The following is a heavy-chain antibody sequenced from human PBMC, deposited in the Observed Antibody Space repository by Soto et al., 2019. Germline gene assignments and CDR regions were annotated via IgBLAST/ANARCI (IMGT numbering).Heavy chain of an antibody. Sequence: QVQLVQSGAEVKKPGASVKVSCKASGYTFTGYYMHWVRQAPGQGLEWMGWINPNSGGTNYAQKCQGGVTMTRDTSISTAYMELSRLRSDDTAVYYCAREARYFGSMGMDVWGQGTTVTVSS. CDR3: AREARYFGSMGMDV. V-gene: IGHV1-2*02. CDR2: INPNSGGT. CDR1: GYTFTGYY. D-gene: IGHD3-9*01. J-gene: IGHJ6*02.